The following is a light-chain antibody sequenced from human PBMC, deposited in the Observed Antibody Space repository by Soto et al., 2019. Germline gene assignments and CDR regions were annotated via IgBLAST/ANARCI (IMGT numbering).Light chain of an antibody. J-gene: IGLJ1*01. V-gene: IGLV2-23*01. CDR1: SSDVGSYNL. CDR3: CSYAGSSLYV. Sequence: QSALTQPASVSGSPGQSITISCTGTSSDVGSYNLVSWYQQHPGKAPKLMNYEGSKRPSGVTNRFSGSKTGNTASLTITKLQAEDEADYYCCSYAGSSLYVFGTGTKVTVL. CDR2: EGS.